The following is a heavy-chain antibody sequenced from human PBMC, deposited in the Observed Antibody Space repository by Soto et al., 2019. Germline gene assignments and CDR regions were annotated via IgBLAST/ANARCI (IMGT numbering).Heavy chain of an antibody. Sequence: QVQLQESGPGLVKPSGTLSVTCAVSGGSISRSNWWSWVRQPPGKGLEWIGEIYHSGNTNYNPSLKSPVTISVDKSNNQFSLNLTSVTAADTAVYYCTRVLAALGNRWYFDLWGRGTLVSVSS. D-gene: IGHD6-13*01. CDR1: GGSISRSNW. CDR2: IYHSGNT. J-gene: IGHJ2*01. CDR3: TRVLAALGNRWYFDL. V-gene: IGHV4-4*02.